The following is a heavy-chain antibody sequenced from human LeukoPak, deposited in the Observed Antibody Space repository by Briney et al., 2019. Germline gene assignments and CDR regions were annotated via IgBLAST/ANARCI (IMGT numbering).Heavy chain of an antibody. CDR3: VSWAGGNSDVASFDY. CDR1: VYIFTDYY. V-gene: IGHV1-2*02. J-gene: IGHJ4*02. CDR2: ISRRSGAT. D-gene: IGHD3-10*02. Sequence: ASVKVSSTASVYIFTDYYMHWVRHAPGRGFEWMGWISRRSGATKSAEKFQGRVTLTRDTSISTAYVELTNLASDDTAVYYCVSWAGGNSDVASFDYWGQGTLAIVSS.